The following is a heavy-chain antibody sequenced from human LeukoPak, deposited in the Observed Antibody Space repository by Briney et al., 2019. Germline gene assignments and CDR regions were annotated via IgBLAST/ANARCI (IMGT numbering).Heavy chain of an antibody. CDR3: ARGYDPPPYYHYYGMDV. Sequence: ASVKVSCKASGYTFTGYYMHWVRQAPGQGLEWMGWINPNSGGTNYAQKFQGRVTMTRDTSISTAYMELSRLRSDDTAVYYCARGYDPPPYYHYYGMDVWGQGTTVTVSS. CDR2: INPNSGGT. V-gene: IGHV1-2*02. D-gene: IGHD3-3*01. CDR1: GYTFTGYY. J-gene: IGHJ6*02.